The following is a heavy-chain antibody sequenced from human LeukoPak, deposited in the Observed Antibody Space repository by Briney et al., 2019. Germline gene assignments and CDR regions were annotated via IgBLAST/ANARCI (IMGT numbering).Heavy chain of an antibody. V-gene: IGHV3-9*01. J-gene: IGHJ6*03. CDR2: ISWNSGTI. D-gene: IGHD3-3*02. CDR3: GKDIASTRSYYMDF. Sequence: GRSLRLSCAASGFTFDDFALHWVRQAPGKGLEWVSGISWNSGTIGYADSVKGRFTISRDNAKNSLYLQMDSLRPEDTALYYCGKDIASTRSYYMDFWGKGTTDTVSS. CDR1: GFTFDDFA.